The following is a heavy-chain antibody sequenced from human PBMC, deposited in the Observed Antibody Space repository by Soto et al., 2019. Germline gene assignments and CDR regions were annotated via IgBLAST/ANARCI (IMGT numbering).Heavy chain of an antibody. D-gene: IGHD3-22*01. CDR2: FDPEDGET. Sequence: ASVKVSCKVSGYTLTELSMHWVRQAPGEGLEWMGGFDPEDGETIYAQKFQGRVTMTEDTSTDTAYMELSSLGSEDTAVYYCATVLPDYYDSSGYPGSYFDYWGQGTLVTVSS. CDR1: GYTLTELS. J-gene: IGHJ4*02. V-gene: IGHV1-24*01. CDR3: ATVLPDYYDSSGYPGSYFDY.